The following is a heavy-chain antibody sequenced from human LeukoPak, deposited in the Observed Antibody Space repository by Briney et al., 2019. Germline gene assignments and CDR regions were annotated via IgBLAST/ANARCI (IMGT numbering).Heavy chain of an antibody. CDR1: GGSISSGGYY. CDR2: IYYSGST. Sequence: SETLPLTCTVSGGSISSGGYYWSWIRQHPGEGLEWIGYIYYSGSTYYNPSLKSRVTISVDTSKNQFSLKLSSVTAADTAVYYCARGALLWFGEGSWFDPWGQGTLVTVSS. CDR3: ARGALLWFGEGSWFDP. V-gene: IGHV4-31*03. D-gene: IGHD3-10*01. J-gene: IGHJ5*02.